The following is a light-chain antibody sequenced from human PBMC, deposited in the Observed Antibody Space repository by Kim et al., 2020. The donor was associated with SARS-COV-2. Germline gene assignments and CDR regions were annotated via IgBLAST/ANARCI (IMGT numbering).Light chain of an antibody. CDR3: NSQTVHTYV. Sequence: QSALTQPASVSGSPGQSITISCTGTRNDIGANNFVSWYQQQPGDVPKLIIYDVYHRPSGISDRFSGSKSGDTASLTISGLHAGDEADYYCNSQTVHTYVFGSGTKVTVL. CDR1: RNDIGANNF. J-gene: IGLJ1*01. CDR2: DVY. V-gene: IGLV2-14*03.